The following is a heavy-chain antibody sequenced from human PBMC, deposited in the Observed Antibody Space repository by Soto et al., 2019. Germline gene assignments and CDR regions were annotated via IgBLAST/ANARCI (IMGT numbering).Heavy chain of an antibody. D-gene: IGHD1-26*01. CDR3: ARAEYSGSYYSTRELVF. V-gene: IGHV4-34*01. Sequence: QVQLQQWGAGLLKPSETLSLTCAVYGGSFSGYYWSWIRQPPGKGLEWIGEINHSGSTNYNPSLKSRVTISVDTSKNQFSLKLSSVTAADTAVYYCARAEYSGSYYSTRELVFWGQGTLVTVSS. J-gene: IGHJ4*02. CDR2: INHSGST. CDR1: GGSFSGYY.